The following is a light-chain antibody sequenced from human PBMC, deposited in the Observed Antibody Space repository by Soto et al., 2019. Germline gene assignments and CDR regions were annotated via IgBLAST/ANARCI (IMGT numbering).Light chain of an antibody. CDR1: SSDVGAYNY. CDR3: TSHVGAIDFPYI. V-gene: IGLV2-8*01. Sequence: LTQPRSACGAPGQSVTISCTRTSSDVGAYNYVSWYQHHPGKAPKLMVYEVNKRPSGVPDRFSGSKSGNTASLTVSGLQAEDEADYYCTSHVGAIDFPYIFGTGTKVTAL. J-gene: IGLJ1*01. CDR2: EVN.